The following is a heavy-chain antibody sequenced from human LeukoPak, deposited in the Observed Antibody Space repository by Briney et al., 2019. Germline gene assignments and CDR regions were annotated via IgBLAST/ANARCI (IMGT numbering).Heavy chain of an antibody. CDR3: ARVWGIAAAGTPDY. CDR2: ISYDGSNK. D-gene: IGHD6-13*01. Sequence: PGRSLRLSCAASGFTFSSYAMHWVRQAPGKGLEWVAVISYDGSNKYYADSVKGRFTISRDNSKNTLYLQMNSLRAEDTAVYYCARVWGIAAAGTPDYWGQGTLVTVSS. CDR1: GFTFSSYA. V-gene: IGHV3-30-3*01. J-gene: IGHJ4*02.